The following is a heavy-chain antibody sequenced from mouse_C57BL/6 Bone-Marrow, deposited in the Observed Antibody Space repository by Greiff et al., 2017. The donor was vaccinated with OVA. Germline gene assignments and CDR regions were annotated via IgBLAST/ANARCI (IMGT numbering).Heavy chain of an antibody. CDR1: GFSLTSYG. J-gene: IGHJ4*01. Sequence: VKLEESGPGLVAPSQSLSITCTVSGFSLTSYGVSWVRQPPGKGLEWLGVIWGDGSTNYHSALISRLSISKDNSKSQVFLKLNSLQTDDTATYYCAKGGYDYDVRMVYYAMDYWGQGTSVTVSS. CDR2: IWGDGST. D-gene: IGHD2-4*01. V-gene: IGHV2-3*01. CDR3: AKGGYDYDVRMVYYAMDY.